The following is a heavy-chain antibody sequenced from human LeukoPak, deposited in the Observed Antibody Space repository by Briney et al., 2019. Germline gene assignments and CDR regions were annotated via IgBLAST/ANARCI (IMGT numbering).Heavy chain of an antibody. CDR1: GGSISNYY. CDR3: ARRATYFYDSSGYSPATRYFDL. D-gene: IGHD3-22*01. V-gene: IGHV4-59*08. J-gene: IGHJ2*01. CDR2: IHYSGST. Sequence: SETLSLTCTVSGGSISNYYWNWIRQPPGKGLEWIGNIHYSGSTNYSPPLKSRVIISLDTSKNQFSLKMSSVTAADTAVYYCARRATYFYDSSGYSPATRYFDLWGRGTLVTVSS.